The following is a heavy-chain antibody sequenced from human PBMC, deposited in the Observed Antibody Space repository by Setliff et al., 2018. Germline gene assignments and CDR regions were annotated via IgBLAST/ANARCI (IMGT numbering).Heavy chain of an antibody. CDR1: GYSFTTYW. J-gene: IGHJ5*01. CDR3: ARSAWGSCYELDS. Sequence: GESLKISCKGSGYSFTTYWIGWVRQMPGKGLEWMGIIYPGDSDTRYSPSFQGQVTISADKSISTAYLQWSSLKASDTAMYYCARSAWGSCYELDSWGQGTLVTVSS. CDR2: IYPGDSDT. D-gene: IGHD2-15*01. V-gene: IGHV5-51*01.